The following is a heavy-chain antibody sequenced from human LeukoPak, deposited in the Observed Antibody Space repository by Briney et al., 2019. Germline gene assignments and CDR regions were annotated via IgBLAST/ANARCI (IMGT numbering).Heavy chain of an antibody. CDR3: ARKTGPSLWLIGGYFDY. CDR1: GGSFSGYY. Sequence: SETLSLTCAVYGGSFSGYYWSWIRQPPGKGLEWIGETNHSGSTNYNPSLKSRVTISVDTSKNQFSLKLSSVTAADTAVYYCARKTGPSLWLIGGYFDYWGQGTLVTVSS. CDR2: TNHSGST. J-gene: IGHJ4*02. D-gene: IGHD5-24*01. V-gene: IGHV4-34*01.